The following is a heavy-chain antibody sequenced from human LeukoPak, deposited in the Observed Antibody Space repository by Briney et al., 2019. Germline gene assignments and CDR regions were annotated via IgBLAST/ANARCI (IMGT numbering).Heavy chain of an antibody. Sequence: GGSLRLSCAASGFTFSSYAMHWARQAPGKGLEYVSAISSNGGSTYYANSVKGRFTISRDNSKNTLYLQMGSLRAEDMAVYYCARDRGANGAFDIWGQGTMVTVSS. D-gene: IGHD1-26*01. CDR2: ISSNGGST. J-gene: IGHJ3*02. V-gene: IGHV3-64*01. CDR3: ARDRGANGAFDI. CDR1: GFTFSSYA.